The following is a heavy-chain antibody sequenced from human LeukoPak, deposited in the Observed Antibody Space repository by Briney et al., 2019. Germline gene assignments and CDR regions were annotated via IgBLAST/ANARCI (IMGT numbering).Heavy chain of an antibody. V-gene: IGHV3-11*04. CDR2: ISSSGSTI. D-gene: IGHD3-22*01. Sequence: GGSLRLSCAASGFTFSDYYMSWIRQAPGKGLEWVSYISSSGSTIYYADSVKGRFTISRDNAKNSLYLQMNSLRAEDTAVYYCARQAGYYYDSSGYYCSEVYFDYWGQGTLVTVSS. J-gene: IGHJ4*02. CDR1: GFTFSDYY. CDR3: ARQAGYYYDSSGYYCSEVYFDY.